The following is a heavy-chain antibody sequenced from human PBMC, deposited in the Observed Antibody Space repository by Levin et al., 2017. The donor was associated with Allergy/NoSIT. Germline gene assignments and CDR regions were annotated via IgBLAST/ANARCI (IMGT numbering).Heavy chain of an antibody. J-gene: IGHJ4*02. CDR1: GFTFSGSA. CDR3: TRQGYNWNYDYGNY. Sequence: KVSCAASGFTFSGSAMHWVRQASGKGLEWVGRIRSKANSYATAYAASVKGRFTISRDDSKNTAYLQMNSLKTEDTAVYYCTRQGYNWNYDYGNYWGQGTLVTVSS. V-gene: IGHV3-73*01. CDR2: IRSKANSYAT. D-gene: IGHD1-7*01.